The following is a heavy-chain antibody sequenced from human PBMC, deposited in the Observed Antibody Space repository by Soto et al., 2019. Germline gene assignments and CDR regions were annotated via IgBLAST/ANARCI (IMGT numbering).Heavy chain of an antibody. CDR1: GYSFTRYG. V-gene: IGHV1-18*04. CDR2: ISTDTGNT. J-gene: IGHJ4*02. CDR3: ARDQGAHVLGV. Sequence: QVQLVQSGAEVKRPGASVRVSCKASGYSFTRYGISWVRQAPGQGVEWMSWISTDTGNTESAQKFKGRVTMTTDTSRNTVDLELRSVRLDVTAVYYCARDQGAHVLGVWGQGTLVIVSS. D-gene: IGHD2-8*02.